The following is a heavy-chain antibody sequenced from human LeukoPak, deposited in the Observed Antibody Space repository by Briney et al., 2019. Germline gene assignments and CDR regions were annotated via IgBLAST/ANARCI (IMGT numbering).Heavy chain of an antibody. CDR2: INSDGSST. CDR3: AKGADTARVYYYYYMDV. V-gene: IGHV3-74*01. D-gene: IGHD5-18*01. CDR1: GFTFSDYW. J-gene: IGHJ6*03. Sequence: GGSLRLSCAASGFTFSDYWMHWVRQAPGKGLVWVSRINSDGSSTTYADSVKGRFTISRDNSKNTLYLQMNSLRAEDTAVYYCAKGADTARVYYYYYMDVWGKGTTVTISS.